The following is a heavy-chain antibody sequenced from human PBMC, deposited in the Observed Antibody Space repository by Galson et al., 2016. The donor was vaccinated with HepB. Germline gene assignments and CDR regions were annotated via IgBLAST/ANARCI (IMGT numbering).Heavy chain of an antibody. CDR3: ARGLKRLTLMQGIMIVSMDV. V-gene: IGHV4-31*11. Sequence: TLSLTCAVSGASISSEDYYWTWIRQHPGKGLEGIGYIYKSGSTYSRPSVKSRVAISVDASKNQFSLKLNSVTAADTAVYYCARGLKRLTLMQGIMIVSMDVWGKGTTVIVSS. D-gene: IGHD3-16*01. CDR1: GASISSEDYY. CDR2: IYKSGST. J-gene: IGHJ6*03.